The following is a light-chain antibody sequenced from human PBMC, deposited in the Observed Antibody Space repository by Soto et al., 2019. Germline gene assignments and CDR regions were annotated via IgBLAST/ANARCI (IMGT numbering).Light chain of an antibody. CDR2: GAS. J-gene: IGKJ3*01. CDR3: QQSYSFPFT. V-gene: IGKV1-39*01. Sequence: DIQMTQSPSSLSASIGDRVTVTCRASQTISNYLNWYQQKPGKAPNLLVYGASSLQTGVPSRFSGSGSGTDFTLTINSLEPEDYATYYCQQSYSFPFTFGPGTKVD. CDR1: QTISNY.